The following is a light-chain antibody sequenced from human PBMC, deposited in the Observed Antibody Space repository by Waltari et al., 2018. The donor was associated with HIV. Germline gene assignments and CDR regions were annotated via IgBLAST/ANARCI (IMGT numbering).Light chain of an antibody. J-gene: IGLJ1*01. Sequence: QPALTQPPSASGSPGQSVTIPSTGPSRDIGPTPYVSWYQQHPGRAPNLLIYEVNKRPSGVPDRFSGSKSANTASLTVSGLQVADEADYYCSSYAGNNNYVFGTGTRVTVL. CDR2: EVN. V-gene: IGLV2-8*01. CDR3: SSYAGNNNYV. CDR1: SRDIGPTPY.